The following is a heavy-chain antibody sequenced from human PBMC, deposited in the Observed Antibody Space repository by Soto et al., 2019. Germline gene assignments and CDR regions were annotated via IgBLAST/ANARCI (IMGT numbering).Heavy chain of an antibody. CDR3: STGAIRIFGIVIIRYDLVS. D-gene: IGHD3-3*02. V-gene: IGHV3-15*01. J-gene: IGHJ4*02. CDR2: IKAIPDGGTT. Sequence: GGTLRLSCAASGFTFANAWMTWVRQAPGKGLEWVGRIKAIPDGGTTDYAAPVKGRFTISRNDSKNMLYLQMDSLKTEDTAVYFCSTGAIRIFGIVIIRYDLVSWGQGTLVTVSS. CDR1: GFTFANAW.